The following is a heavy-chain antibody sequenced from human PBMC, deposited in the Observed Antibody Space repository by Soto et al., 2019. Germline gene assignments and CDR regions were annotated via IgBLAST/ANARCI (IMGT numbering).Heavy chain of an antibody. J-gene: IGHJ3*02. Sequence: GESLKISCKGFDYTVAAYWIGWVRQMPGKGLELMVVINPRDSDVKYSQPFEGQVTISAYKSINTAFLQWRSLKASDTAMYYCARHDYTQDLWYHTYXIWGKGTMVTV. V-gene: IGHV5-51*01. CDR2: INPRDSDV. CDR1: DYTVAAYW. D-gene: IGHD3-3*01. CDR3: ARHDYTQDLWYHTYXI.